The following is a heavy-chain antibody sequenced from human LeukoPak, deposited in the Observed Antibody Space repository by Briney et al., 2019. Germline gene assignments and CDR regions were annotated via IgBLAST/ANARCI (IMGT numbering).Heavy chain of an antibody. V-gene: IGHV4-61*02. CDR3: ARQVGMTAAAVHDP. Sequence: PSETLSLTCTVSGVSVSRNSYYWSWIRQSAGKGLEWIGRIYIDGTTDYNPSLKSRVTMSLDMSKNQFSLKLSSVTAADTAVYYCARQVGMTAAAVHDPWGQGTLVTVSS. CDR1: GVSVSRNSYY. J-gene: IGHJ5*02. D-gene: IGHD6-25*01. CDR2: IYIDGTT.